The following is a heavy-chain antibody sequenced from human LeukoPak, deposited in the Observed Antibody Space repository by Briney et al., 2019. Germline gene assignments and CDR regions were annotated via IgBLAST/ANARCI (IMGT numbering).Heavy chain of an antibody. Sequence: SQTLSVTCAISGDSVSSNSAAWTWIRQSPSRDLEWLGRTYYRSKWSNDYAVSVKSRITINPDTSKNQFSLHLSSVTPEDTAVYYCAREADYGGKSAEFDFWGQGILVTVSS. CDR2: TYYRSKWSN. D-gene: IGHD4-23*01. CDR1: GDSVSSNSAA. V-gene: IGHV6-1*01. CDR3: AREADYGGKSAEFDF. J-gene: IGHJ4*02.